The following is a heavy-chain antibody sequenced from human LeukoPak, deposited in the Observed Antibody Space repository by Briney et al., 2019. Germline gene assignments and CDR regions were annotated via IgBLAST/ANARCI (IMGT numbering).Heavy chain of an antibody. CDR3: AREMATNYGNWFDP. CDR1: GYTFTGYY. CDR2: INPNSGGT. V-gene: IGHV1-2*02. D-gene: IGHD4/OR15-4a*01. J-gene: IGHJ5*02. Sequence: ASVKVSCKASGYTFTGYYMHWVRQAPGQGLEWMGWINPNSGGTNYAQKFQGRVTMTRDTSISTAYMELSRLRSDDTAVYYCAREMATNYGNWFDPWGRGTLVTVSS.